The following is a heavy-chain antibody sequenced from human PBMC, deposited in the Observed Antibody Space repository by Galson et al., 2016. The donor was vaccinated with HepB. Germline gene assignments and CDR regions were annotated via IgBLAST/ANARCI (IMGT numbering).Heavy chain of an antibody. D-gene: IGHD1-1*01. CDR1: GGSISSSHW. CDR3: ARDRGHNEGQGHNWSVGWLDP. Sequence: SETLSLTCAVAGGSISSSHWWSWVRQPPGKGLEWIGEIFHTGRTKYNPSLKSRVTISVDTSKNHFSLKLSSVTAADTAVYYCARDRGHNEGQGHNWSVGWLDPWGQGTLVTVSS. V-gene: IGHV4-4*02. J-gene: IGHJ5*02. CDR2: IFHTGRT.